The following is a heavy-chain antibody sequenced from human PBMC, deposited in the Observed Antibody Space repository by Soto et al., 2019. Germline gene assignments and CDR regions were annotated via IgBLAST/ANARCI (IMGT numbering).Heavy chain of an antibody. CDR3: ARRAYDFWSGPWYFDL. D-gene: IGHD3-3*01. CDR1: GYSFTSYW. CDR2: IYPGDSDT. J-gene: IGHJ2*01. V-gene: IGHV5-51*01. Sequence: GGSLKLSCKGSGYSFTSYWIGWVRQMSGKGLEWMGIIYPGDSDTRYSPSFQGQVTISADKSISTAYLQWSSLKASDTAMYYCARRAYDFWSGPWYFDLWGRGTLVTVSS.